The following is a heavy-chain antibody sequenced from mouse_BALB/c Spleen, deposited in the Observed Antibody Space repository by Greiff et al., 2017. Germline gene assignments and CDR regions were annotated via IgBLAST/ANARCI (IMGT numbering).Heavy chain of an antibody. J-gene: IGHJ2*01. CDR1: GFNIKDTY. D-gene: IGHD1-1*01. Sequence: VQLQQSGAELVKPGASVTLSCTASGFNIKDTYMHWVKQRPEQGLEWIGRIDPANGNTKYDPKFQGKATITADTSSNTAYLQLSSLTSEDTAVYYCARWILRSYYFDYWGQGTTLTVSS. CDR2: IDPANGNT. V-gene: IGHV14-3*02. CDR3: ARWILRSYYFDY.